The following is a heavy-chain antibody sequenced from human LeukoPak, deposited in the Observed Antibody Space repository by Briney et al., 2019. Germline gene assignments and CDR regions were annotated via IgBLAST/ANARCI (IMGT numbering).Heavy chain of an antibody. V-gene: IGHV4-39*02. Sequence: SETLSLTCTVSGGSISSSSYYWGWIRQPPGKGLEWIGSIYYSGSTYYNPSLKSRVTISVDTSKNQFSLKLSSVTAADTAVYYCARELELRYWGQGTLVTVSS. J-gene: IGHJ4*02. D-gene: IGHD1-7*01. CDR3: ARELELRY. CDR1: GGSISSSSYY. CDR2: IYYSGST.